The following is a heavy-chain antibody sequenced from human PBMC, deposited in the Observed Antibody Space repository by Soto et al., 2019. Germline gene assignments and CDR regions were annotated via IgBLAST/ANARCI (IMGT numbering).Heavy chain of an antibody. Sequence: GASVKVSCKASGGTFSSYAISWVRQAPGQGLEWMGGIIPIFGTANYAQKFQGRVTMTRDTSISTAYMELSRLRSDDTAVYYCARGRAIVRGVIIQGNWFDPWGQGTLVTV. CDR3: ARGRAIVRGVIIQGNWFDP. J-gene: IGHJ5*02. D-gene: IGHD3-10*02. CDR1: GGTFSSYA. CDR2: IIPIFGTA. V-gene: IGHV1-69*05.